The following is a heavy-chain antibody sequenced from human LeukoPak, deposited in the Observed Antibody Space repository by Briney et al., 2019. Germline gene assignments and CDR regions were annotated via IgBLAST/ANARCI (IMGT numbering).Heavy chain of an antibody. CDR3: ARSPGLAAAAAS. CDR1: GFTVSSNY. V-gene: IGHV3-66*01. Sequence: GGALRLSCAASGFTVSSNYMNWVRQAPGKGLEWVSVIYTGGNTYYADSVRGRFTISRDNSKNTVYLQMNSLRAEDTAVYYCARSPGLAAAAASWGQGTLVTVSS. CDR2: IYTGGNT. J-gene: IGHJ5*02. D-gene: IGHD6-13*01.